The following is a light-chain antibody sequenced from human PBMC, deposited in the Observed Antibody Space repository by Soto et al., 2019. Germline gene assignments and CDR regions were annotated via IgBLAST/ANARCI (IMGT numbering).Light chain of an antibody. CDR1: QGISSY. Sequence: AIVMTQSPSSLSASTGDRVTITWGASQGISSYLAWYQQKPGKAPKLLIYPASTLQSGVPSRFRGSGSGTEFTLTISSLQPEDFATYHCQQVNDSPITFGHGTRLEIK. V-gene: IGKV1-8*01. CDR3: QQVNDSPIT. J-gene: IGKJ5*01. CDR2: PAS.